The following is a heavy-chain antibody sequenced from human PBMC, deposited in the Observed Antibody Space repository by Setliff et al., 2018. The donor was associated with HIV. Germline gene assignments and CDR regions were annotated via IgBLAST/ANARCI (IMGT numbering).Heavy chain of an antibody. CDR3: AIDVIGGWLRPMPDF. CDR2: IIPIFGTA. Sequence: ASVKVSCKASGGTFSSYAISWVRQAPGQGLEWMGGIIPIFGTANYAQKSQGRVTITADESTSTAYMELSSLRSEDTAVYYCAIDVIGGWLRPMPDFWGPGTLVTVSS. J-gene: IGHJ4*02. V-gene: IGHV1-69*13. CDR1: GGTFSSYA. D-gene: IGHD5-12*01.